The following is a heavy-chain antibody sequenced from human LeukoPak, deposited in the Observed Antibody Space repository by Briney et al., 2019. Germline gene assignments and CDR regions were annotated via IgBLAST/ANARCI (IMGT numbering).Heavy chain of an antibody. CDR2: MNPNSGNA. V-gene: IGHV1-8*01. CDR1: GYTFTTSD. CDR3: ARGPYSYDSSGAFDI. Sequence: ASVKVSCKASGYTFTTSDINWVRQAPGQGLQWMGWMNPNSGNAVYAQKFQGRVTMTRSTSINTAYMELSSLRSEDTAVYFCARGPYSYDSSGAFDIWGQGTMVTVSS. J-gene: IGHJ3*02. D-gene: IGHD3-22*01.